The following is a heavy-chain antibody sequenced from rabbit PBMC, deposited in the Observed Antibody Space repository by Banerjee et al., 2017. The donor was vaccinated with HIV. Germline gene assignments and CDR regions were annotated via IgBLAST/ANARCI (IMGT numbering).Heavy chain of an antibody. D-gene: IGHD6-1*01. CDR2: IYTGTGST. V-gene: IGHV1S43*01. J-gene: IGHJ4*01. CDR1: GFSFSSSYW. CDR3: ARIFGTYAYAGYTYGHFNL. Sequence: QEQLEESGGDLVKPEGSLTLTCTASGFSFSSSYWICWVRQAPGKGLELITCIYTGTGSTWSATWAKGRFTISKGTSLNTVDLKMTSLTAADTATYFCARIFGTYAYAGYTYGHFNLWGPGTLVTVS.